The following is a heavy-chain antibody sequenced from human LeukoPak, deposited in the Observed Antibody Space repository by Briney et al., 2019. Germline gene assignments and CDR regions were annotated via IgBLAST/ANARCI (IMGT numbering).Heavy chain of an antibody. CDR3: ARGGCSGGSCYYWYFDL. CDR2: ISSSSSYT. J-gene: IGHJ2*01. Sequence: GGSLRLSCAASGFTFNNYCMSWVRQAPGKGLEWVSYISSSSSYTNYADSVKGRFTISRDNAKNSLYLQMNSLRAEDTAVYYCARGGCSGGSCYYWYFDLWGRGTLVTVSS. D-gene: IGHD2-15*01. V-gene: IGHV3-11*06. CDR1: GFTFNNYC.